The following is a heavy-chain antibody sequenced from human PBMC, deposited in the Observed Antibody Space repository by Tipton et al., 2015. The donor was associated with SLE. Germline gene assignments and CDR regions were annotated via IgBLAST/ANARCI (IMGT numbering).Heavy chain of an antibody. J-gene: IGHJ3*02. CDR1: GGSISSYY. V-gene: IGHV4-59*08. CDR3: ARYDYGDPLGAFDI. D-gene: IGHD4-17*01. Sequence: TLSLTCTVSGGSISSYYWSWIRQPPGKGLEWIGYIYYSGSTNYNPSLKSRVTISVDTPKNQFSLTLSSVTAADTAVYYCARYDYGDPLGAFDIWGQGTMVTVSS. CDR2: IYYSGST.